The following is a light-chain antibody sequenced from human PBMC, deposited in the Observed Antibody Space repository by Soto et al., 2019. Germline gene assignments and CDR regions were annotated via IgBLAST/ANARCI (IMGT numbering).Light chain of an antibody. CDR3: QQYGSSPLT. Sequence: EIVLTQSPDTLSLSPGARATISCRANRNFDGTYLTWYQQKPGQAPRLLIYGASSRATGIPDRFSGSGSGADFTLTISRLEPEDFAVYYCQQYGSSPLTFGGGTKVDIK. V-gene: IGKV3-20*01. CDR1: RNFDGTY. J-gene: IGKJ4*01. CDR2: GAS.